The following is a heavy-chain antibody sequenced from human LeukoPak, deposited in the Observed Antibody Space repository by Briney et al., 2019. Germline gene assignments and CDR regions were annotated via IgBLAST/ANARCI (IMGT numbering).Heavy chain of an antibody. CDR3: ARETSQKGAHYMDV. J-gene: IGHJ6*03. CDR2: INHSEST. V-gene: IGHV4-34*01. Sequence: SETLSLTCAVYGGSFSGYYWSWIRQAPGKGLEWIGEINHSESTNYNPSLKSRVTMSVDTSKNQFSLKLSSVTAADTAVYYCARETSQKGAHYMDVWGKGTTITISS. CDR1: GGSFSGYY. D-gene: IGHD3-16*01.